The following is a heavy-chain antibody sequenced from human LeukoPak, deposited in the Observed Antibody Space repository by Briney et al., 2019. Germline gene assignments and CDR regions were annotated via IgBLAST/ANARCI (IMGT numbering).Heavy chain of an antibody. D-gene: IGHD1-1*01. CDR3: ATGSKLQLERRMAGLGPRTAGNWFDP. CDR2: INHSGST. J-gene: IGHJ5*02. V-gene: IGHV4-34*01. Sequence: MTSETLSLTCAVYGGSFSGYYWSWIRQPAAKGLDWMGEINHSGSTNYNQSLKSRVTISVDASKNQSSLKLSAVPAADTAVYYCATGSKLQLERRMAGLGPRTAGNWFDPWGQGSLVTVSS. CDR1: GGSFSGYY.